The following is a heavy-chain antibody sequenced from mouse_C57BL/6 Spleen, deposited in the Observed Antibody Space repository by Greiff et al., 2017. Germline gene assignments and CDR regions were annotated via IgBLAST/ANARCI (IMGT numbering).Heavy chain of an antibody. V-gene: IGHV5-4*01. CDR3: ARDEGYDDGFAY. J-gene: IGHJ3*01. CDR2: ISDGGSYT. D-gene: IGHD2-2*01. Sequence: VQLKESGGGLVKPGGSLKLSCAASGFTFSSYAMSWVRQTPEKRLEWVATISDGGSYTYYPDNVKGRFTISRDNAKNNLYLQMSHLKSEDTAMYYCARDEGYDDGFAYWGQGTLVTVSA. CDR1: GFTFSSYA.